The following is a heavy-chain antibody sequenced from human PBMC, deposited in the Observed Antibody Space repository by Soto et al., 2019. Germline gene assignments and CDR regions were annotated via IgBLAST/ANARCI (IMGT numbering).Heavy chain of an antibody. V-gene: IGHV1-69*13. CDR2: IIPIFGTA. D-gene: IGHD3-10*01. CDR3: ARAYGSGSYSPY. J-gene: IGHJ4*02. CDR1: GGTFSSYA. Sequence: GPSVKVSCKASGGTFSSYAISWVRPAPGQGLEWMGGIIPIFGTANYAQKFQGRVTITADESTSTAYMELSSLRSEDTAVYYCARAYGSGSYSPYWGQGTLVTLSS.